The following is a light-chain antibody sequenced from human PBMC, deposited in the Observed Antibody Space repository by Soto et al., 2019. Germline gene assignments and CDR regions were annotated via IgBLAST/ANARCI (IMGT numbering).Light chain of an antibody. CDR3: QQYDNWPWT. J-gene: IGKJ1*01. CDR1: QSISDT. Sequence: EIVMTQSPATLSVSPGGRATLSCRASQSISDTLAWYQQKPGQAPRLLIYGASTRATGFPARFSGSGSGADFTLTISSLQYEDFAVYYCQQYDNWPWTFGQGTKVDIK. CDR2: GAS. V-gene: IGKV3-15*01.